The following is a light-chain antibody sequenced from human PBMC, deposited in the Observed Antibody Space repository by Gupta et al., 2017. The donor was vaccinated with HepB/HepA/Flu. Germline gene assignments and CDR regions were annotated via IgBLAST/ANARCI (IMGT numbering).Light chain of an antibody. Sequence: QSVLTQPPSASGTPGQRVTISCSGSSSNIGGNAVNWYQQFPGTAPKLLIYTSNQLPSVVPDRFSGSRSGTSASLAISGLQSEDEADYYCVTWDDSLTGWVFGGGTKLTVL. CDR2: TSN. CDR1: SSNIGGNA. J-gene: IGLJ3*02. CDR3: VTWDDSLTGWV. V-gene: IGLV1-44*01.